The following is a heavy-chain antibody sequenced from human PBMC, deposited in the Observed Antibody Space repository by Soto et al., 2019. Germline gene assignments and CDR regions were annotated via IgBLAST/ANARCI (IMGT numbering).Heavy chain of an antibody. V-gene: IGHV1-2*02. CDR2: INPNSCGT. D-gene: IGHD6-6*01. CDR1: GYPFTGYY. Sequence: GGSVKVSCKASGYPFTGYYMHLVRQAPGQGLEWMGWINPNSCGTNYAQKFQGRVTMTRDTSISTAYMELSRLRSDDTAVYYCARVGIAARLYYYGMDVWGQGTTVTVSS. J-gene: IGHJ6*01. CDR3: ARVGIAARLYYYGMDV.